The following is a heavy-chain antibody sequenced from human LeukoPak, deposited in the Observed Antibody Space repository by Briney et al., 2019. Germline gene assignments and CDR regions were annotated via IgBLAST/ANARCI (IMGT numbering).Heavy chain of an antibody. CDR1: GFTVSSNY. V-gene: IGHV3-53*01. CDR3: ARVQKAVAAFDY. Sequence: GGSLRLSCAASGFTVSSNYVSWVRQAPGKGLEWVSVIYSGGSTYYADSVKGRFTISRDNSKNTLYLQMNSLRAEDTAVYYCARVQKAVAAFDYWGQGTLVTVSS. D-gene: IGHD6-19*01. CDR2: IYSGGST. J-gene: IGHJ4*02.